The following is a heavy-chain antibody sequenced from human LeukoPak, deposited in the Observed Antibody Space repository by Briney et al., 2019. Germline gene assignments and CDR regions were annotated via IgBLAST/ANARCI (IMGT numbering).Heavy chain of an antibody. V-gene: IGHV1-2*02. CDR3: ARAASYYYYYMDV. CDR1: GYTFTGYY. Sequence: GASVKVSCKASGYTFTGYYMHWVRQAPGQGLEWMGWINPNSGGTNYAQKFQGRVTITRNTSISTAYMELSSLRSGDTAVYYCARAASYYYYYMDVWGKGTTVTVSS. CDR2: INPNSGGT. J-gene: IGHJ6*03.